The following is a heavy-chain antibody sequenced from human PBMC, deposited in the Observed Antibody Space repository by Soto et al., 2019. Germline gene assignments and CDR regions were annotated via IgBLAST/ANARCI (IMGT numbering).Heavy chain of an antibody. CDR1: GYTFTSYA. CDR2: INAGNGNT. CDR3: ARASKPLYFSGGSCYVDYYYYMDV. Sequence: GASVEVSCKASGYTFTSYAMHWVRQATGQRLEWMGWINAGNGNTKYSQKFQGRVTITRDTSASTAYMELSSLRSEDTAVYYCARASKPLYFSGGSCYVDYYYYMDVWGKGTTVTVSS. V-gene: IGHV1-3*01. J-gene: IGHJ6*03. D-gene: IGHD2-15*01.